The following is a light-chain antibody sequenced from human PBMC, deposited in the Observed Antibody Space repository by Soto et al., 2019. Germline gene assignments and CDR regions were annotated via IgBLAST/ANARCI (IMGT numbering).Light chain of an antibody. CDR2: DTS. CDR1: QNIRNN. J-gene: IGKJ4*01. CDR3: HQYNNWPLT. Sequence: EIVMTQSPATLSVSPGESGTLSCGSSQNIRNNLAWYQQKPGQAPRLLVSDTSTRATTGPARVNGSGSGTEFSLAISNLQSEDFAVYYCHQYNNWPLTFGGGTKVDIK. V-gene: IGKV3-15*01.